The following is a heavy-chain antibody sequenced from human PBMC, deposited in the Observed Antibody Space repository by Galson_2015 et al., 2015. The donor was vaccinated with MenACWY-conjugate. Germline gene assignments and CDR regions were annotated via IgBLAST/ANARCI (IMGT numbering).Heavy chain of an antibody. CDR3: ARFPRTPGKYPDY. D-gene: IGHD1-14*01. CDR1: GFTFSDYY. V-gene: IGHV3-11*06. Sequence: SLRLSCAASGFTFSDYYMSWVRQAPGKGLECVSYISTRSYTNYADSVQGRFTVSRDNAKNSVYLQMDSLRAEDTAVYYCARFPRTPGKYPDYWGQGTPATVSS. CDR2: ISTRSYT. J-gene: IGHJ4*02.